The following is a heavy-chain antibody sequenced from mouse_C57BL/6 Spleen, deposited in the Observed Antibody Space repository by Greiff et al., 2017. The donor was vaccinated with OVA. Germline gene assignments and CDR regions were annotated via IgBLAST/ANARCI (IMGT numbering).Heavy chain of an antibody. CDR3: ARYYGSSSCYFDY. V-gene: IGHV3-6*01. CDR1: GYSITSGYY. D-gene: IGHD1-1*01. Sequence: VQLKESGPGLVKPSQSLSLTCSVTGYSITSGYYWNWIRQFPGNKLEWMGYISYDGSNNYNPSLKNRISITRDTSKNQFFLKLNSVTTEDTATYYCARYYGSSSCYFDYWGQGTTLTVSS. CDR2: ISYDGSN. J-gene: IGHJ2*01.